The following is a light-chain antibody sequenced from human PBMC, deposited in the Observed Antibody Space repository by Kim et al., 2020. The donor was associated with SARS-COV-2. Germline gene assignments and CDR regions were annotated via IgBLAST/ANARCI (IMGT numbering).Light chain of an antibody. CDR2: DVS. V-gene: IGLV2-14*03. CDR3: CSYAARITFV. CDR1: NNDIGGYNY. Sequence: GQSITISCTGTNNDIGGYNYVSWYQQYPGKVPKLIIYDVSNRPSAVSTRFSGSKSGNTDSLTISGLQAEDEADYYCCSYAARITFVFGTGTKVTVL. J-gene: IGLJ1*01.